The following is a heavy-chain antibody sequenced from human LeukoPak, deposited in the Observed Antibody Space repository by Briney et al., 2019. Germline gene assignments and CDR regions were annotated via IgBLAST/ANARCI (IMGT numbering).Heavy chain of an antibody. V-gene: IGHV4-59*01. CDR2: IHYTGST. J-gene: IGHJ4*02. CDR3: ARGFGYGGNSDH. D-gene: IGHD4-23*01. Sequence: SETLSLTCTVSSGSISYFYWNWIRQPPGKGLEWIGYIHYTGSTNYNPSLKSRVTISVDTSKNQFSLKLSSVTAADTAVYYCARGFGYGGNSDHWGQGTLVTVSS. CDR1: SGSISYFY.